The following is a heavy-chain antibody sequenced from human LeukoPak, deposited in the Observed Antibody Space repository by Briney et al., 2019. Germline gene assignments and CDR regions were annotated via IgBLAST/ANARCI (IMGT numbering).Heavy chain of an antibody. CDR2: IYTDGST. D-gene: IGHD2-2*02. Sequence: PSQTLSLTCTVSGGSITSGSHYWSWIRQPAGKGLEWIGRIYTDGSTNYNPSLKSRVTISVDTSKNQFSLKLSSVTAADTAVYYCARGIRYCSSTSCYRRFNWFDPWGQGTLVTVSS. J-gene: IGHJ5*02. CDR3: ARGIRYCSSTSCYRRFNWFDP. V-gene: IGHV4-61*02. CDR1: GGSITSGSHY.